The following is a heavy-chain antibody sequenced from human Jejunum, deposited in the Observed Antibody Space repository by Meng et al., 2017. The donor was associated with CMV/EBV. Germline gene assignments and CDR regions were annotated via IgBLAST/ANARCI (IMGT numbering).Heavy chain of an antibody. CDR1: GFPFSSYG. V-gene: IGHV3-30*02. CDR3: AKILAAAGGNY. CDR2: IRYDGSNK. Sequence: VQLVEAGGGLVQPGGSLRLSCAASGFPFSSYGMHWVRQAPGKGLEWVAFIRYDGSNKYYADSVKGRFTISRDNSKNTLYLQMNSLRAEDTAVYYCAKILAAAGGNYWGQGTLVTVSS. J-gene: IGHJ4*02. D-gene: IGHD6-13*01.